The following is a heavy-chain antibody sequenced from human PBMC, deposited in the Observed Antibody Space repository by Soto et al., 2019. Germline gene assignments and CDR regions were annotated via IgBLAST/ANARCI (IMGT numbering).Heavy chain of an antibody. CDR1: GYTFGHFY. CDR2: ISPHNRNT. CDR3: ARDEGGYDILTGYYKAHHFDQ. Sequence: QVQLVQSGAEVKKPGDSVKVSCKASGYTFGHFYITWVRQAPGQGLEWMGAISPHNRNTNYAEKFRGRVTMTTDTSTTTAYMELRSLRSDDPAVYYCARDEGGYDILTGYYKAHHFDQWGQGALVTVSS. D-gene: IGHD3-9*01. V-gene: IGHV1-18*01. J-gene: IGHJ4*02.